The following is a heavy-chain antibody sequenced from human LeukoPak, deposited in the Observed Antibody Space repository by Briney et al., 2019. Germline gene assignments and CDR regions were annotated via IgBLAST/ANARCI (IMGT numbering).Heavy chain of an antibody. CDR1: GGSISSGGYY. J-gene: IGHJ4*02. Sequence: TLSLTCTVSGGSISSGGYYWIWIRQHPGQGLEWIGYIYYSGSTYYTPSLKSRVTISVDKSKTQFSLKLSSVTAADTAVYYCARFYCSSTSCPFDYWGQGTLVTVSS. D-gene: IGHD2-2*01. CDR2: IYYSGST. CDR3: ARFYCSSTSCPFDY. V-gene: IGHV4-31*03.